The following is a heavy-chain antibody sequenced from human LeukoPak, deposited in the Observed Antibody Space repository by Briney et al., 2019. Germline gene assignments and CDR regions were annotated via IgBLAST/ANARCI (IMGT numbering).Heavy chain of an antibody. D-gene: IGHD5-24*01. Sequence: PGGSLRLSCAASGFNFRDAAMTLVRQAPGKGLEWVSLISFSGDNSYYADSVKGRFTISRDNSKNTLSLQMNSLRVEDTAIYYCAKDIQLSTWGLGTMVTVSS. CDR1: GFNFRDAA. J-gene: IGHJ3*01. CDR3: AKDIQLST. V-gene: IGHV3-23*01. CDR2: ISFSGDNS.